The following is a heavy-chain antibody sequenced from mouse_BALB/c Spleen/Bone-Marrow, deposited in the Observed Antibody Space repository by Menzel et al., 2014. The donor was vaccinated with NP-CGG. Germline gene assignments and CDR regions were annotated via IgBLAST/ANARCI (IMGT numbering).Heavy chain of an antibody. Sequence: QVQLKESGAELVRPGASVKLSCKASGYSFTSYWMNWVKQRPGQGLEWIGMIHPSDSETRLNQKFKDKATLTVDKSSSTAYTQLSSPTSEDSAVYYCAREKVYYGISWFAYWGQGTLVTVSA. V-gene: IGHV1-61*01. CDR2: IHPSDSET. CDR1: GYSFTSYW. D-gene: IGHD2-1*01. J-gene: IGHJ3*01. CDR3: AREKVYYGISWFAY.